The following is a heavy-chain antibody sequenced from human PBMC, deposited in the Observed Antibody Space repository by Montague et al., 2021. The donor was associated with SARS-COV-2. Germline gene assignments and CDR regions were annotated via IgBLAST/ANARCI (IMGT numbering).Heavy chain of an antibody. CDR3: ARRRWLTDNWYFDL. V-gene: IGHV3-53*04. CDR2: IYSGGST. CDR1: GFTASSNY. D-gene: IGHD5-12*01. Sequence: SLRLSCAASGFTASSNYMSWVRQAPGKGLEWVSVIYSGGSTYYADSVKGRFTISRHNSKNTLYLQMNSLRAEDTAVYYCARRRWLTDNWYFDLWGRGTLVTVSS. J-gene: IGHJ2*01.